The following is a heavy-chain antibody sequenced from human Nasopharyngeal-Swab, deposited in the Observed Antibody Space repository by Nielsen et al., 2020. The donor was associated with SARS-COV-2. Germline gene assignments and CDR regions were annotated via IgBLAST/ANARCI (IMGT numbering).Heavy chain of an antibody. CDR1: GFTFSSYG. D-gene: IGHD3-3*01. J-gene: IGHJ4*02. CDR3: AKPYDFWSGYLEY. CDR2: IRYDGSNQ. Sequence: GESLKISCAASGFTFSSYGMHWVRQAPGKGLEWVAFIRYDGSNQYYADSVKGRFTTSRDNSKNTLYLQMNSLRAEDTAVYYCAKPYDFWSGYLEYWGQGILVTVSS. V-gene: IGHV3-30*02.